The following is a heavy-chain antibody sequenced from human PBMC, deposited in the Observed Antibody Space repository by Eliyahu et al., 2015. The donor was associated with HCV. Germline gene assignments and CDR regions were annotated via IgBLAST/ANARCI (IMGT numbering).Heavy chain of an antibody. Sequence: QVQLQESGPGLVKPSETLSLTCTVSGGSISSYYWSWIRQPAGKGLEWIGRIYTSGSTNYNPSLKSRVTMSVDTSKNQFSLKLSSVTAADTAVYYCARDPGGCSSTSCYVYFDYWGQGTLVTVSS. CDR1: GGSISSYY. CDR3: ARDPGGCSSTSCYVYFDY. CDR2: IYTSGST. V-gene: IGHV4-4*07. D-gene: IGHD2-2*01. J-gene: IGHJ4*02.